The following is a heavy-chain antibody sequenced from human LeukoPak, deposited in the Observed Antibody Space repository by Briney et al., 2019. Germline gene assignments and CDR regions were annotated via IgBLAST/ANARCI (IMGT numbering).Heavy chain of an antibody. J-gene: IGHJ4*02. Sequence: SVKVSCKASGGTFISYAISWVRQAPGQGLEWMGGIIPIFGTANYAQKFQGRVTITADESTSTVYMELSSLRSEDTAVYYCARGVHDYGDYEPFDYWGQGTLVTVSS. CDR1: GGTFISYA. CDR3: ARGVHDYGDYEPFDY. D-gene: IGHD4-17*01. V-gene: IGHV1-69*13. CDR2: IIPIFGTA.